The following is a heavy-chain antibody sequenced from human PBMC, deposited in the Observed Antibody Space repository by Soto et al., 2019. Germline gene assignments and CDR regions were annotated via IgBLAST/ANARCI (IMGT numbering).Heavy chain of an antibody. J-gene: IGHJ4*02. CDR3: ARAGDYNILTGPIPLDY. Sequence: ASVKVSCKASGYTFTGYYMHWVRQAPGQGLEWMGWINPNSGGTNYAQKFQGWVTMTRDTSISTAYMELSRLRSDDTAVYYYARAGDYNILTGPIPLDYWGQGTLVTVSS. CDR1: GYTFTGYY. D-gene: IGHD3-9*01. V-gene: IGHV1-2*04. CDR2: INPNSGGT.